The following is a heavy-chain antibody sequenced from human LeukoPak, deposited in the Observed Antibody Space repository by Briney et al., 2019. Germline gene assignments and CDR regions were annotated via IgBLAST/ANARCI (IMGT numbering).Heavy chain of an antibody. CDR1: GFTFSSSA. D-gene: IGHD1-26*01. CDR3: ARGPPLASYSGSYYGPISHYYYMDV. V-gene: IGHV3-23*01. CDR2: VSGSGRGENT. Sequence: PGGSLRLSCAASGFTFSSSAMSWVRQAPGKGLEWVSNVSGSGRGENTYYADSVKGRFTISRDNAKNSLYLQMNSLRAEDTAVYYCARGPPLASYSGSYYGPISHYYYMDVWGKGTTVTISS. J-gene: IGHJ6*03.